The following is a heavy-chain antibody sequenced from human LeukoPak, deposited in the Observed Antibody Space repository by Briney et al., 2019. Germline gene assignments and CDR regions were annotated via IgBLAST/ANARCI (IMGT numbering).Heavy chain of an antibody. J-gene: IGHJ4*02. CDR2: IIPIFGTA. V-gene: IGHV1-69*13. CDR3: ARDRGYYDSSGYHYFDY. Sequence: ASVKVSCKASGGTFSSYAISWVRQAPGQGLEWMGGIIPIFGTANYAQKFQGRVTITADESTSTAYMELSSLRSEDTAVYYCARDRGYYDSSGYHYFDYWGQGTLVTVSS. CDR1: GGTFSSYA. D-gene: IGHD3-22*01.